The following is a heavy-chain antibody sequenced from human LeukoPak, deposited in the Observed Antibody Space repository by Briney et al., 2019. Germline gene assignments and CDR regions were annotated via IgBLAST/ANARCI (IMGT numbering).Heavy chain of an antibody. CDR2: IYYSGNT. Sequence: SETLSLTCTVSGGSISSYYWSWIRQPPGKGLEWIGYIYYSGNTNCNPSLKSRVTLSVDPSKNLFSLKLSSVTAADTAVYYCARRLFYYFDYWGRGTLVTVTS. V-gene: IGHV4-59*08. CDR1: GGSISSYY. J-gene: IGHJ4*02. D-gene: IGHD3-3*01. CDR3: ARRLFYYFDY.